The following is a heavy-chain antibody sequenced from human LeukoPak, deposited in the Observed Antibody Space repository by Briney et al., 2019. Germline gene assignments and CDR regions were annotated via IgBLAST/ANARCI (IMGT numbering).Heavy chain of an antibody. Sequence: GGSLRLSCAASGFTFSSYGMSWVRQAPGKGLEWVSAISGSGGSTYYADSVKGRFTISRDNSKNTLYLQMNSLRAEDTAVYYCAKDSAGYYDSSGSNFFDYWGQGTLVTVSS. D-gene: IGHD3-22*01. V-gene: IGHV3-23*01. CDR1: GFTFSSYG. CDR2: ISGSGGST. CDR3: AKDSAGYYDSSGSNFFDY. J-gene: IGHJ4*02.